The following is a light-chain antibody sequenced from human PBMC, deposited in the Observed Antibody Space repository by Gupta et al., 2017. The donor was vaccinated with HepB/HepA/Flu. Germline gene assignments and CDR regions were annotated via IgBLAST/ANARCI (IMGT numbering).Light chain of an antibody. Sequence: DIVMTQSPDSLAVSLGERATINCKSSQTVLYSSNNRNYLAWYQQKPGQPPKLLIYWASTRESGVPDRFSGSGSGTDFTLTITSLQAEDVAVYYCQQQVYTPLTFGGGTKVEIK. J-gene: IGKJ4*01. CDR1: QTVLYSSNNRNY. V-gene: IGKV4-1*01. CDR3: QQQVYTPLT. CDR2: WAS.